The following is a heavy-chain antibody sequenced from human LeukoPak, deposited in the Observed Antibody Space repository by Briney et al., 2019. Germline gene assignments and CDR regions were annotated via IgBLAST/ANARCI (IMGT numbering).Heavy chain of an antibody. CDR2: ISDNGDRT. J-gene: IGHJ4*02. Sequence: PGGSLRLSCAASGFSFKNYAMSWVRQAPGEGLEWVSGISDNGDRTYYADSVRGRFTISRDNSKNTLYVQMDSLRVEDTAVYYCAKIAPWGALTTTDGVDYWGQGALVTVSS. CDR1: GFSFKNYA. D-gene: IGHD4-17*01. V-gene: IGHV3-23*01. CDR3: AKIAPWGALTTTDGVDY.